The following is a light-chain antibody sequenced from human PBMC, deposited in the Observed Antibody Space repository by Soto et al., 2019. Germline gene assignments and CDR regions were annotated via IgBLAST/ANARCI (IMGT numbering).Light chain of an antibody. CDR3: QQYNSYPWT. V-gene: IGKV1-5*01. CDR2: DAS. J-gene: IGKJ1*01. CDR1: QSISSW. Sequence: STLSASVGDRVTITCRASQSISSWLAWYQQKPGKAPKLLIYDASSLESGVPSRFSGSGSGTEFTLTISSLQPDDFATYYCQQYNSYPWTFGQGTKVDIK.